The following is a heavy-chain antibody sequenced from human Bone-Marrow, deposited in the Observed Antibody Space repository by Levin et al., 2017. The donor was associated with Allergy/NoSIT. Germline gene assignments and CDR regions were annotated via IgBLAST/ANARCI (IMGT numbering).Heavy chain of an antibody. J-gene: IGHJ3*02. CDR1: GYTLSELP. CDR2: FDPEDAET. CDR3: ATGAVGGTTGDSFHI. V-gene: IGHV1-24*01. Sequence: ASVKVSCKVSGYTLSELPMHWVRQGPGKGLEWMGGFDPEDAETIYAQKFQGRVTMTEETSTDTAYMELSSLRSEDTAMYYCATGAVGGTTGDSFHIWGQGTMVTVSS. D-gene: IGHD1-26*01.